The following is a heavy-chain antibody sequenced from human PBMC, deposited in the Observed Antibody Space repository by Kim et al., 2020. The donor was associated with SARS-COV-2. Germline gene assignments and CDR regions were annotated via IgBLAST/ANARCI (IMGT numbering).Heavy chain of an antibody. CDR1: GGSINSYY. D-gene: IGHD3-10*01. Sequence: SETLSLTCTVSGGSINSYYWTWIRQPAGKGLEWIGRVYTSGATNYNPSPKSRVSMSVETSKNQFSLRLSPVTAAATAVYYCSRVTDPRFTYFDPWCQGTL. CDR2: VYTSGAT. CDR3: SRVTDPRFTYFDP. V-gene: IGHV4-4*07. J-gene: IGHJ5*02.